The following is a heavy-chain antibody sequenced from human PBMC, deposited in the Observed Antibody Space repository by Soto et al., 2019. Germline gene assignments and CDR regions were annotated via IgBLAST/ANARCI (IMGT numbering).Heavy chain of an antibody. V-gene: IGHV3-30*18. CDR1: GFTFSSYV. Sequence: QVQLVESGGGVVQPGRSLRLSCAASGFTFSSYVMHWVRQAPGKGLEWVAVVSNDGSNKDYADSVKGRFTISRDNSKNTLYLQMNSLRAEDTAVYYCAKVLLTHTSGWYHPHFDYWGQGTLVTVSS. D-gene: IGHD6-19*01. CDR2: VSNDGSNK. J-gene: IGHJ4*02. CDR3: AKVLLTHTSGWYHPHFDY.